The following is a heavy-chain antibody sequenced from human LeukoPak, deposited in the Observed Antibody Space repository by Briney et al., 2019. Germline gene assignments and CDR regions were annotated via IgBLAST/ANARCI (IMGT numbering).Heavy chain of an antibody. CDR1: GFTFSSYA. J-gene: IGHJ4*02. CDR2: ISGSGGST. CDR3: AKDPALAAIPMFDY. Sequence: GGSLGLSCAASGFTFSSYAMSWVRQAPGKGLEWVSAISGSGGSTYYADSVKGRFTISRDNSKNTLYLQMNSLEAEDTAVYYCAKDPALAAIPMFDYWGQGTLVTVS. D-gene: IGHD2-2*02. V-gene: IGHV3-23*01.